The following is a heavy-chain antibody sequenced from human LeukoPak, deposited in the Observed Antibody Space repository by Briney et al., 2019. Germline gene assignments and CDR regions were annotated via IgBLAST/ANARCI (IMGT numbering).Heavy chain of an antibody. D-gene: IGHD6-19*01. V-gene: IGHV1-18*01. CDR2: ISAYNGKT. Sequence: GASVKVSCKASGYTFSNYGITWMRQAPGQGLEWMGWISAYNGKTNYAQKLQGRVTMTTDTSTSTAYMELRSLRSDDTAVYYCARDEPYSSGWYGAGGYWGQGTLVTVSS. CDR1: GYTFSNYG. J-gene: IGHJ4*02. CDR3: ARDEPYSSGWYGAGGY.